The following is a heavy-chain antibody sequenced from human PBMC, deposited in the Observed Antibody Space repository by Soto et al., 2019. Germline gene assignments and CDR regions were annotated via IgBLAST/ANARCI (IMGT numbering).Heavy chain of an antibody. J-gene: IGHJ5*02. CDR2: MHYSGST. Sequence: QVQLQESGPGLVKPSETLSLTCTVFGGSFRSSGYYWGWIRQPPNKGLEWIGSMHYSGSTFYNPSRKSRVSISEDTSKNQCALKLTSVTAADTAVYYCARPGYSSNGYWFDLWGQGTLVTVSS. CDR3: ARPGYSSNGYWFDL. CDR1: GGSFRSSGYY. D-gene: IGHD6-13*01. V-gene: IGHV4-39*01.